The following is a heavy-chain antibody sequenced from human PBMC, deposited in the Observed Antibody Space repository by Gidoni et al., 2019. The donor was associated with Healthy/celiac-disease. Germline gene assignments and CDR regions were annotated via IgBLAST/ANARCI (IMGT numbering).Heavy chain of an antibody. CDR3: ARQDIVVVVAAENWFDP. V-gene: IGHV4-39*01. D-gene: IGHD2-15*01. CDR2: IYYSGST. J-gene: IGHJ5*02. Sequence: DGLEWIGSIYYSGSTYYNPSLKSRVTISVDTSKNQFSLKLSSVTAADTAVYYCARQDIVVVVAAENWFDPWGQGTLVTVSS.